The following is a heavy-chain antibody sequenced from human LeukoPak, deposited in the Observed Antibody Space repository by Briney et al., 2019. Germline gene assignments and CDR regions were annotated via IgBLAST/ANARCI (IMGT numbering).Heavy chain of an antibody. Sequence: SVKVSCKASGGTFSSYAISWVRQAPGQGLEWMGGIIPIFGTASYAQKFQGRVTITTDESTSTAYMELSSLRSEDTAVYYCARGKGSTSCYGCYYYYYMDVWGKGTTVTVSS. J-gene: IGHJ6*03. CDR1: GGTFSSYA. CDR3: ARGKGSTSCYGCYYYYYMDV. V-gene: IGHV1-69*05. D-gene: IGHD2-2*01. CDR2: IIPIFGTA.